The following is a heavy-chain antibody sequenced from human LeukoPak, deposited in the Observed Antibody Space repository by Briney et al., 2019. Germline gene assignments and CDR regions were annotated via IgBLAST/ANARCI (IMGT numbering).Heavy chain of an antibody. J-gene: IGHJ4*02. V-gene: IGHV1-18*01. CDR3: ARGGGYYYDSSGSGGGATFDY. D-gene: IGHD3-22*01. Sequence: VSVKVSCKASGYTFTSYGISWVRQAPGQGLEWMGWISAYNGNTNYAQKLQGRVTMTTDTSTSTAYMELRSLRSDDTAVYYCARGGGYYYDSSGSGGGATFDYWGQGTLVTVSS. CDR2: ISAYNGNT. CDR1: GYTFTSYG.